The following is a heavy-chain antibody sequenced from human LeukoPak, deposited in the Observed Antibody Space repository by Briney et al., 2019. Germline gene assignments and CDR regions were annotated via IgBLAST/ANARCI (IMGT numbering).Heavy chain of an antibody. CDR1: GYTFTSYG. J-gene: IGHJ4*02. CDR3: ARDLFTMVRGVITSTTFDY. D-gene: IGHD3-10*01. CDR2: ISAYNGNT. Sequence: ASVKVSCRASGYTFTSYGISWVRQAPGQGLEWMGWISAYNGNTNYAQKLQGRVTMTTDTSTSTAYMELRSLRSDDTAVYYCARDLFTMVRGVITSTTFDYWGQGTLVTVSS. V-gene: IGHV1-18*01.